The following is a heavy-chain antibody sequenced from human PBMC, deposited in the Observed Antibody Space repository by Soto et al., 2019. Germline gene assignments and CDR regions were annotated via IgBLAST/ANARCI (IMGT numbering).Heavy chain of an antibody. D-gene: IGHD2-8*01. J-gene: IGHJ4*02. CDR3: TTHPKYCTKGVCYPGREYFDY. V-gene: IGHV3-15*01. CDR2: IKSKTDGGTT. CDR1: GFTFSNAW. Sequence: EVQLVESGGGLVKPGGSLRLSCAASGFTFSNAWMSWVRQAPGKGLEWVGRIKSKTDGGTTDYAAPVKGRFTISRDDSKNTLYLQMNSLKTEDTAVYYCTTHPKYCTKGVCYPGREYFDYWGQGTLVTVSS.